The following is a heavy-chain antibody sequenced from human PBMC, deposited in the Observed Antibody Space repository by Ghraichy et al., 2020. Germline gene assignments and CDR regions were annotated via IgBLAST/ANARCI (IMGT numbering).Heavy chain of an antibody. J-gene: IGHJ4*01. Sequence: GESLNISCAASGFSFSDYAMNWVRQAPGKGLEWVSTISSSGSNTYYADSVRGRFTISRDNFKDTLYLQMNSLRAEDTAVYYCAKDCQLNNWGHGTLVTVSS. CDR3: AKDCQLNN. CDR1: GFSFSDYA. D-gene: IGHD2-2*01. CDR2: ISSSGSNT. V-gene: IGHV3-23*01.